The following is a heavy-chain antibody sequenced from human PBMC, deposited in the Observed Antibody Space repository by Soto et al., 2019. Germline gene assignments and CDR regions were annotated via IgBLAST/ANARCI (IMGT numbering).Heavy chain of an antibody. CDR3: ARANYDILTGSPNYYYYYGMDV. J-gene: IGHJ6*02. V-gene: IGHV5-51*01. CDR1: GYSFTSYW. Sequence: GESLKISFKGSGYSFTSYWIGWVRQMPGKGLEWMGIIYPGDSDTRYSPSFQGQVTISADKSISTAYLQWSSLKASDTAMYYCARANYDILTGSPNYYYYYGMDVWGQGTTVTVS. D-gene: IGHD3-9*01. CDR2: IYPGDSDT.